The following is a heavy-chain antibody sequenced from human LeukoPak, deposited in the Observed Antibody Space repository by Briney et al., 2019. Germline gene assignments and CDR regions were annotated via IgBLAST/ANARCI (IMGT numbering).Heavy chain of an antibody. V-gene: IGHV3-7*01. J-gene: IGHJ4*02. CDR2: IKQDGSEK. CDR3: ASRYYGDYVDY. CDR1: GFTFSSYW. Sequence: SGGSLRLSCAASGFTFSSYWMSWVRQAPGKGLEWVANIKQDGSEKYYVDSVKGRFTIPRDNAKNSLYLQMNSLRAEDTAVYYCASRYYGDYVDYWGQGTLVTVSS. D-gene: IGHD4-17*01.